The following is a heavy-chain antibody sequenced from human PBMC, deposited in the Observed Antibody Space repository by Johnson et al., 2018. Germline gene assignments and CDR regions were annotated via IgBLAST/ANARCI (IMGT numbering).Heavy chain of an antibody. CDR2: ISYDGSNK. Sequence: QVQLVQSGGGVVQPGRSXRLSCAASGFTFSSYGMHWVRQAPGKGLEWVAVISYDGSNKYYADSVKGRFTISRDNSKNTLYLQMNSLRAEDTAVYYCARVEYQLPDVWGKGTTVTVSS. CDR3: ARVEYQLPDV. CDR1: GFTFSSYG. V-gene: IGHV3-30*03. J-gene: IGHJ6*04. D-gene: IGHD2-2*01.